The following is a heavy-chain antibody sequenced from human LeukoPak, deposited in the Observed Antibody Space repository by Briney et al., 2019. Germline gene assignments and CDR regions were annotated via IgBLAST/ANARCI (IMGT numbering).Heavy chain of an antibody. V-gene: IGHV3-7*01. Sequence: PGGSLRLSCAASGFTFSSYWMSWVRQAPGKGLEWVANIKQDGSEKYYVDSVKGRFTISRDNAKNSLYLQMNSLRAEDTAVYYCARAITMIVNPADYWGQGTLVTVSS. CDR1: GFTFSSYW. D-gene: IGHD3-22*01. CDR3: ARAITMIVNPADY. CDR2: IKQDGSEK. J-gene: IGHJ4*02.